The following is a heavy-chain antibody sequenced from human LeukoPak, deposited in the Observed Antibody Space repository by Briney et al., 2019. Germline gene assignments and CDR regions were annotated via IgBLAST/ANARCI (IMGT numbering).Heavy chain of an antibody. J-gene: IGHJ4*02. V-gene: IGHV1-2*04. Sequence: RASVKVSCKASGYTFTGYYMHWVRQAPGQGLEWMGWINPNSGGTNYAQKFQGWVTMTRDTSISTAYMELSRLRSDDTAVYYCAREHIVGATCEFDYWDQGTLVTVSS. D-gene: IGHD1-26*01. CDR2: INPNSGGT. CDR1: GYTFTGYY. CDR3: AREHIVGATCEFDY.